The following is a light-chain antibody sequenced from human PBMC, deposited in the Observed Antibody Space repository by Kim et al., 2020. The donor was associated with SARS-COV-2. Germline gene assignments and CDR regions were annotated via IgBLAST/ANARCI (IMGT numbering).Light chain of an antibody. CDR1: SSNIGRNT. CDR3: AAWDDSLNGYV. CDR2: SNN. V-gene: IGLV1-44*01. J-gene: IGLJ1*01. Sequence: GQGVPISCLGSSSNIGRNTVNWYQQRPGTAPKLLMDSNNQRPSGVPDRFSGCKSGTSASLAISGLQSEDEADYYCAAWDDSLNGYVFGTGTKVTVL.